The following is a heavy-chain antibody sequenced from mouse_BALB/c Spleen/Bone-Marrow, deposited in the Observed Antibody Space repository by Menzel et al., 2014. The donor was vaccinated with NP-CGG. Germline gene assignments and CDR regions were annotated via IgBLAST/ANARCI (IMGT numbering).Heavy chain of an antibody. D-gene: IGHD2-14*01. CDR3: ARDRRYDLAWFAY. Sequence: EVNVVESGGGLVQPGGSLRLSCATSGFTFTDYYMSWVRQPPGKAHEWLGFIRNKANGYTTEYSASVKGRFTISRDNSQSILYLQMNTLRAEDSATYYCARDRRYDLAWFAYWGQGTLVTVSA. CDR2: IRNKANGYTT. V-gene: IGHV7-3*02. J-gene: IGHJ3*01. CDR1: GFTFTDYY.